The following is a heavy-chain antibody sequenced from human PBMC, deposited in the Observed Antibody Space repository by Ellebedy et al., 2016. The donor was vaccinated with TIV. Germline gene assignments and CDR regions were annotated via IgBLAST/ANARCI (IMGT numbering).Heavy chain of an antibody. CDR3: ARDLYGSGRGSVDP. CDR1: GASISSSNW. Sequence: SETLSLXXAVSGASISSSNWWIWVRQPPGKGLEWLGEIYHSGSTNCNPSLKSRVAISVDKSKNQFSLKLSSVTAADTAVYYCARDLYGSGRGSVDPWGQGTLVTVSS. D-gene: IGHD3-10*01. CDR2: IYHSGST. V-gene: IGHV4-4*02. J-gene: IGHJ5*02.